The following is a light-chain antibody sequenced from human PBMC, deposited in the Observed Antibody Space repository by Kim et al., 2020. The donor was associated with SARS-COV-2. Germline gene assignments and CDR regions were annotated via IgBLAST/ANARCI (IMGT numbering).Light chain of an antibody. J-gene: IGKJ2*01. V-gene: IGKV1-39*01. CDR3: QQSYSTPYT. Sequence: DIQMTQSPSSLSASVGDRVTITCRASQSISSYLNWYQQKPGKAPKLPIYAASSLQSGVPSGFSGSGSGTDFTLTISSLQPEDFATYYCQQSYSTPYTFGQGTKLEI. CDR1: QSISSY. CDR2: AAS.